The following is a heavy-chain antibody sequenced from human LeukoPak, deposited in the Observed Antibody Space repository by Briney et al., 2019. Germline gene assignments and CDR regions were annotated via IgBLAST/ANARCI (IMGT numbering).Heavy chain of an antibody. V-gene: IGHV3-23*01. CDR2: ISGSGGSS. J-gene: IGHJ4*02. CDR3: AKDISSSWSTYYFDY. Sequence: ETLSLTCSVSGYSISYGYFWAWVRQAPGKGLEWVSAISGSGGSSYYADSVKGRFTISRDNSKNTLYLQMNSLRAEDTAVYYCAKDISSSWSTYYFDYWGQGTLVTVSS. D-gene: IGHD6-13*01. CDR1: GYSISYGYF.